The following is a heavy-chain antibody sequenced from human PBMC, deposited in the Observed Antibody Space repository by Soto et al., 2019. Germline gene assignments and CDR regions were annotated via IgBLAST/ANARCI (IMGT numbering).Heavy chain of an antibody. J-gene: IGHJ4*02. V-gene: IGHV4-59*01. D-gene: IGHD6-13*01. CDR2: IYYSGST. Sequence: SETLSLISTASGDTISSYYWSWIRKPPGKGLEWIGYIYYSGSTNHNPSLKRRVTISVDTSKNQFSLKLSSVTAADTAVYYCARSLGYSSIWGEDYRGQGTLVTVSS. CDR1: GDTISSYY. CDR3: ARSLGYSSIWGEDY.